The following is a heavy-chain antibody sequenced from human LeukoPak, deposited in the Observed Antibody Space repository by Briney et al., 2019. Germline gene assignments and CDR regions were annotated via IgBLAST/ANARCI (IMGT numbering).Heavy chain of an antibody. D-gene: IGHD3-16*01. CDR1: GYSFTSYW. J-gene: IGHJ6*03. Sequence: GESLKISCKGSGYSFTSYWIGWVRHMPGKGLEWMGNIYTGDSDTRYSPSFQGQVTISADKSISTSYLQWSSLKASDTAMYYCARVSGGSHDYFYMDVWGKGTTVIISS. CDR3: ARVSGGSHDYFYMDV. CDR2: IYTGDSDT. V-gene: IGHV5-51*01.